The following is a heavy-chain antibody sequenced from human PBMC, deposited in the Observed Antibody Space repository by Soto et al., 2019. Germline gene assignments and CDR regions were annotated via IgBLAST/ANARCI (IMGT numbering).Heavy chain of an antibody. CDR2: ISGSGGST. CDR3: AKADQAPGYAFDI. V-gene: IGHV3-23*01. Sequence: EGSLRLSCAASGFTFSSYAMSWVRQAPGKGLEWVSAISGSGGSTYYADSVKGRFTISRDNSKNTLYLQMNSLRAEDTAVYYCAKADQAPGYAFDIWGQGTMVTVSS. J-gene: IGHJ3*02. CDR1: GFTFSSYA.